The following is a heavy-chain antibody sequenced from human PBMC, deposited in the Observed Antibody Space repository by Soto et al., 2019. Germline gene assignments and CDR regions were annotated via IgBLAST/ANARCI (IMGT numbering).Heavy chain of an antibody. Sequence: QVQLVQSGAEVKKPGASVKVSCKASGYTFTSYDINWVRQATGQGLEWMGWMNPNSGNTGYAQKFQGRVTMTRNTSISTAYKELSSLRSEDTAVYYCASTSSGWYGDQVDYWGQGTLVTVSS. CDR1: GYTFTSYD. J-gene: IGHJ4*02. D-gene: IGHD6-19*01. CDR3: ASTSSGWYGDQVDY. V-gene: IGHV1-8*01. CDR2: MNPNSGNT.